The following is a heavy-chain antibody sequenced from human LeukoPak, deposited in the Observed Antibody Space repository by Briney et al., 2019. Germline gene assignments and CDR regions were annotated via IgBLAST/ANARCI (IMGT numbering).Heavy chain of an antibody. J-gene: IGHJ4*02. CDR3: ARDEKQWLDGDPRRDYFDY. Sequence: ASVKVSCKASGYTFTGYYMHWVRQAPGQGLEWMGWINPNSGGTNYAQKFQGRVTMTRDTSISTAYMELSRLRSDDTAVYYCARDEKQWLDGDPRRDYFDYWGQGTLVTVSS. V-gene: IGHV1-2*02. D-gene: IGHD6-19*01. CDR2: INPNSGGT. CDR1: GYTFTGYY.